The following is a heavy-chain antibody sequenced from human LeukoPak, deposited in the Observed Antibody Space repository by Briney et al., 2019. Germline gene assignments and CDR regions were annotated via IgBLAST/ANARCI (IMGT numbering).Heavy chain of an antibody. D-gene: IGHD3-3*01. J-gene: IGHJ6*04. CDR2: INPNSGGT. CDR1: GYTFTGYY. Sequence: VASVKVSCKASGYTFTGYYMHWVRQAPGQGLEWMGWINPNSGGTNYAQKFQGRVTMTRDTSISTAYMELSRLRSDDTAVYYCARGIYDFWSGYKMDVWGKGTTVTVSS. V-gene: IGHV1-2*02. CDR3: ARGIYDFWSGYKMDV.